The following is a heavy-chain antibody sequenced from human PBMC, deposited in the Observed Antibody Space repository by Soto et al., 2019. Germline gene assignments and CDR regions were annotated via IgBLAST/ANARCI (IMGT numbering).Heavy chain of an antibody. CDR3: ARERVPTYYYDSSGLNWFDP. J-gene: IGHJ5*02. D-gene: IGHD3-22*01. V-gene: IGHV4-59*01. CDR2: IYYSGST. CDR1: GGSISTSY. Sequence: SETLSLTCNVSGGSISTSYWSWIRQPPGKGLEWIGYIYYSGSTNYNPSLKSRVTISVDTSKNQFSLKLSSVTAADTAAYYCARERVPTYYYDSSGLNWFDPWGQGTLVTVSS.